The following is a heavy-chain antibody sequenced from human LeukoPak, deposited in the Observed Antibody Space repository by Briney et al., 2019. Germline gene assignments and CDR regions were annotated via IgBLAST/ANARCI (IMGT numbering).Heavy chain of an antibody. CDR2: IHYSGST. CDR1: GGSISTNTYY. CDR3: ASHSGRYRDAFEM. Sequence: SETLSLTCTVSGGSISTNTYYWGWVRRPPGKGLEWLGTIHYSGSTYYTPSLKSRVTISINTSKNQFSLKVNSMTATDTAVYYCASHSGRYRDAFEMWGQGTMVTVSS. D-gene: IGHD1-26*01. V-gene: IGHV4-39*01. J-gene: IGHJ3*02.